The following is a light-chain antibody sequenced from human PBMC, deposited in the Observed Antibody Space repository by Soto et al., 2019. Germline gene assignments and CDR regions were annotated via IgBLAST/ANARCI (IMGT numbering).Light chain of an antibody. CDR2: GNS. V-gene: IGLV1-40*01. CDR1: SSNIGAGYD. CDR3: QSYDSSLSGVV. J-gene: IGLJ2*01. Sequence: QTVVTQPPSVSGAPGQRVTISCTGSSSNIGAGYDVHWYQQLPGTAPKLLIYGNSNRPSGVPDRFSGSKSGTSASLAITGLQAEDEADYYFQSYDSSLSGVVFGGGTQLTVL.